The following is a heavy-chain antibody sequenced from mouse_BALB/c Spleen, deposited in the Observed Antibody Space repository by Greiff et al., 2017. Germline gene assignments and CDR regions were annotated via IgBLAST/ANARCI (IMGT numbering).Heavy chain of an antibody. Sequence: EVKLMESGGGLVKPGGSLKLSCAASGFTFSDYYMYWVRQTPEKRLEWVATISDGGSYTYYPDSVKGRFTISRDNAKNNLYLQMSSLKSEDTAMYYCARGPGYGNLRTGFMDYWGQGTSVTVSS. V-gene: IGHV5-4*02. D-gene: IGHD2-10*02. CDR3: ARGPGYGNLRTGFMDY. J-gene: IGHJ4*01. CDR1: GFTFSDYY. CDR2: ISDGGSYT.